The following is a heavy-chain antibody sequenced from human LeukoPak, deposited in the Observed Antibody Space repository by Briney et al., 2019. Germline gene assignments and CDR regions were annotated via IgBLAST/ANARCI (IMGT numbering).Heavy chain of an antibody. CDR3: ARGMAGQLYYYYYYYMDV. D-gene: IGHD6-19*01. CDR1: GYPFITHY. Sequence: GASVKVSCKASGYPFITHYMYWVRQAPGQGLEWMGIINPSGGSTSYAQKFQGRVTMTRDMSTSTVYMELSSLRSEDTAVYYCARGMAGQLYYYYYYYMDVWGKGTTVTVSS. J-gene: IGHJ6*03. V-gene: IGHV1-46*01. CDR2: INPSGGST.